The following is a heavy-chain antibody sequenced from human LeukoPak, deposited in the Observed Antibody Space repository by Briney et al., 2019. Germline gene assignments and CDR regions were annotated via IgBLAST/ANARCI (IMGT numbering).Heavy chain of an antibody. CDR3: AKVNGIAVAEFDY. J-gene: IGHJ4*02. CDR2: ISGSGGST. CDR1: GFTFSSYA. D-gene: IGHD6-19*01. V-gene: IGHV3-23*01. Sequence: PGGSLRLSCAASGFTFSSYAMSWVRQAPGKGLEWVSAISGSGGSTYYADSVKGRFTISRDNSKNTLYLQMNSLRAGDTAVYYCAKVNGIAVAEFDYWGQGTLVTVSS.